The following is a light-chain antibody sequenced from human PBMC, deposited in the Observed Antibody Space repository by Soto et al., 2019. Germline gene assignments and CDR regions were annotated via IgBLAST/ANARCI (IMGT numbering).Light chain of an antibody. V-gene: IGKV3-11*01. CDR1: QSVSSY. J-gene: IGKJ5*01. Sequence: VLTQSPATLSLSPGDSATLSCRASQSVSSYLAWYQQKPGQAPRLLIYDAYNRATGIPARFSGSGSGTDFTLTISSLEPEDFAVYYCQQSSNWPSVTCGQGTRLEIK. CDR3: QQSSNWPSVT. CDR2: DAY.